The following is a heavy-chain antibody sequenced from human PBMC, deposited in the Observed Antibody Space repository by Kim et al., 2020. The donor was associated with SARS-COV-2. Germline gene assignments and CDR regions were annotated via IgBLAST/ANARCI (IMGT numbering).Heavy chain of an antibody. CDR1: GGSISSSSCY. CDR2: IYYTGST. V-gene: IGHV4-39*01. Sequence: SQTLSLTCTVSGGSISSSSCYWGWIRQPPGKGLEWIGNIYYTGSTYYNPSLKSRVTISVDTSKNQFSLKLSSVTAADTAVYYCARLDYHLLWHWYFDLWGRGTLVTVSS. CDR3: ARLDYHLLWHWYFDL. D-gene: IGHD2-2*01. J-gene: IGHJ2*01.